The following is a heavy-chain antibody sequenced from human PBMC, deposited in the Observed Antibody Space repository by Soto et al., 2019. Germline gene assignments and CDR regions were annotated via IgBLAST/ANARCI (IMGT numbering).Heavy chain of an antibody. D-gene: IGHD3-9*01. V-gene: IGHV3-11*01. J-gene: IGHJ4*02. Sequence: GGSLRLSCAASGFTFSDYYMSWIRQAPGKGLEWVSYISSSGSTIYYADSVKGRFTISRDKAKNSMYLQMNSLRAEDTAVYYCERDILTYYDILTGIDYWGQGTLVTVSS. CDR3: ERDILTYYDILTGIDY. CDR2: ISSSGSTI. CDR1: GFTFSDYY.